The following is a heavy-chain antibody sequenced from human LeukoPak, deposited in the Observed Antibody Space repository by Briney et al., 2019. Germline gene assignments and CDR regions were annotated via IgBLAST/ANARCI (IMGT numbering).Heavy chain of an antibody. V-gene: IGHV5-10-1*01. CDR1: GYSFTSYW. CDR3: ASWRSVAGAFDI. J-gene: IGHJ3*02. CDR2: IDPSDSYT. D-gene: IGHD2-15*01. Sequence: GESLKISCKGSGYSFTSYWISWVGQMPGKGLEWMGRIDPSDSYTNYSPSFQGHVTISADKSISTAYLQWSSLKASDTAMYYCASWRSVAGAFDIWGQGTMVTVSS.